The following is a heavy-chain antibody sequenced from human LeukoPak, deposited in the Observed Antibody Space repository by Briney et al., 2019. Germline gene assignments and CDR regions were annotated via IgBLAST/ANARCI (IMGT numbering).Heavy chain of an antibody. D-gene: IGHD1-26*01. V-gene: IGHV3-21*01. CDR3: ARAFRSYGDFDY. J-gene: IGHJ4*02. CDR1: GFTFTSYT. Sequence: GGSLRLSCAASGFTFTSYTMNWVRQAPGKGLEWVSSISSSSSYIYYADSVKGRFTISRDNAKNSLYLQMNSLRAEATAVYYCARAFRSYGDFDYWGQGTLVTVSS. CDR2: ISSSSSYI.